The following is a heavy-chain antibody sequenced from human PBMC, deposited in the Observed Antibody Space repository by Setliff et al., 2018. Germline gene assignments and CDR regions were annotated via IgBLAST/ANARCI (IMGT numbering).Heavy chain of an antibody. CDR3: ARDLTMVRGVKGY. CDR1: GYTFTSYA. Sequence: ASVKVSCKASGYTFTSYAMHWVRQAPGQRLEWMGWINAGNGNTKYSQKFQGRVTITRDTSASTAYMELSSLRSEDTAVYYCARDLTMVRGVKGYWGQGTLVTVSS. D-gene: IGHD3-10*01. V-gene: IGHV1-3*01. CDR2: INAGNGNT. J-gene: IGHJ4*02.